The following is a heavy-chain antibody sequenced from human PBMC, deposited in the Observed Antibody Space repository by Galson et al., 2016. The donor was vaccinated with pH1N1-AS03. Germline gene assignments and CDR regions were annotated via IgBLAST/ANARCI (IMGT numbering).Heavy chain of an antibody. V-gene: IGHV1-69*13. CDR2: IVPIFGTP. J-gene: IGHJ4*02. CDR3: ARGVSAGVDF. CDR1: GGAFSIYA. Sequence: SVKVSCKASGGAFSIYAIDWVRQAPGQGLEWMGGIVPIFGTPSYAQRLQGRVTINADESTNTAYMERSSLRSEDTAAYFCARGVSAGVDFWGQGTLVTVSS. D-gene: IGHD3-10*01.